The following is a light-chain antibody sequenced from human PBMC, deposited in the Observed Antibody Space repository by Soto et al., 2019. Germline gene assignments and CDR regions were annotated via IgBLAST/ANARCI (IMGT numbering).Light chain of an antibody. CDR3: CSYAGTYTAYV. CDR1: SSDIGAFDY. Sequence: QSVLTQPRSVSGSPGQSVTISCTGTSSDIGAFDYVSWYQQHPGKAPKPVTYDVNKRPSGVPDRFSGSKSGNTASLTISGLQAEDEADYYCCSYAGTYTAYVFGTETKLTVL. CDR2: DVN. J-gene: IGLJ1*01. V-gene: IGLV2-11*01.